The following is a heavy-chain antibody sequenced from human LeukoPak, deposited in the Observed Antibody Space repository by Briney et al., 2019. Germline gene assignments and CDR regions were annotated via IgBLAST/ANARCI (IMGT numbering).Heavy chain of an antibody. CDR2: SFYSGST. CDR3: ARGSYCGGDCYSGWFDP. D-gene: IGHD2-21*02. J-gene: IGHJ5*02. Sequence: SETLSLTCTVSGDSVSSDSFHWSWIRQPPGKGLEWIGYSFYSGSTNYNPSLKSRVTISVDTSKNQFSLKLRSVTAADTAVYYCARGSYCGGDCYSGWFDPWGQGTLVTVSS. V-gene: IGHV4-61*01. CDR1: GDSVSSDSFH.